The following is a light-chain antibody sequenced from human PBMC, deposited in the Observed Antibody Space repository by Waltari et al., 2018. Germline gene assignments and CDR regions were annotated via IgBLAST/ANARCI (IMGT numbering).Light chain of an antibody. CDR3: SSYAGSSKGV. Sequence: QSALTQPASVSGSPGQSITIPCTGTSSDGVNYQRVSWYQHHPGKAPKLMIYAVSKRPSGVSDRFSGSKSGDMASLTISGLQPEDEAEYFCSSYAGSSKGVFGGGTKVTVL. J-gene: IGLJ2*01. V-gene: IGLV2-23*02. CDR2: AVS. CDR1: SSDGVNYQR.